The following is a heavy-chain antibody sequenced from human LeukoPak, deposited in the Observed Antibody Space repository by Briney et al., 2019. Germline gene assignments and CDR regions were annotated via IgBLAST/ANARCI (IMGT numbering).Heavy chain of an antibody. CDR3: AKSFLMRVVINWFDP. Sequence: GGSLRLSCAASGFTFSSYAMSWVRQAPGKGLEWVSAISGSGGSTYYADSVKGRFTISRDNSKNTLYLQMNSLRAEDTAVYYCAKSFLMRVVINWFDPWGQGTLVTVSS. J-gene: IGHJ5*02. V-gene: IGHV3-23*01. CDR2: ISGSGGST. D-gene: IGHD3-3*01. CDR1: GFTFSSYA.